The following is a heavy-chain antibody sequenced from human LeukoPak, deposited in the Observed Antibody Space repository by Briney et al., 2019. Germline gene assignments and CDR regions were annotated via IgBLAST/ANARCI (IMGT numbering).Heavy chain of an antibody. J-gene: IGHJ4*02. CDR3: ARLHCGGGSCYSGKGNLDY. CDR1: GGSSSSSNYY. D-gene: IGHD2-15*01. CDR2: VHHSGTT. Sequence: PSETLSLTCTVSGGSSSSSNYYWDWIRQPPGKGLEWIGSVHHSGTTYYNPSLNSRVTISIDTSKNQFSLKLSSLTAADTAVYYCARLHCGGGSCYSGKGNLDYWGQGTLVTVSS. V-gene: IGHV4-39*01.